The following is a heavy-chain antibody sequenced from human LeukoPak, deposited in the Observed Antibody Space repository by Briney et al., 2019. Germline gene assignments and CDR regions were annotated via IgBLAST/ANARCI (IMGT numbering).Heavy chain of an antibody. CDR3: ARDRYSYGYGDSYIDY. CDR1: GFTFSSYA. Sequence: SGGSLRLSCAASGFTFSSYAMHWVRQAPGKGLEYVSAISSSGGSTYYANSVKGRFTISRDNSKNTLYLQMGSLRAEDMAVYYCARDRYSYGYGDSYIDYWGQGTLVTVSS. CDR2: ISSSGGST. J-gene: IGHJ4*02. V-gene: IGHV3-64*01. D-gene: IGHD5-18*01.